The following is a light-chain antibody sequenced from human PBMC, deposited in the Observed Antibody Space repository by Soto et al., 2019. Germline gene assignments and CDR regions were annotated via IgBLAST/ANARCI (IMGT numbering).Light chain of an antibody. J-gene: IGLJ2*01. CDR3: AAWDDSLNGVV. CDR2: SNT. CDR1: SANIGSHT. V-gene: IGLV1-44*01. Sequence: QSVLTQPPSASGTPGQTIAISCSGGSANIGSHTVNWYQQLPGTAPRLLIYSNTQRPSGVPDRFSGSKSGTSASLAITGLQSEDEGDYYWAAWDDSLNGVVFGGGTKLPVL.